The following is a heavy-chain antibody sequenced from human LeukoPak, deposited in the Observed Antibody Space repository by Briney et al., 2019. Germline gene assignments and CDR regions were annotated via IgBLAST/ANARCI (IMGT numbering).Heavy chain of an antibody. D-gene: IGHD7-27*01. Sequence: SETLSLTCTVSDGSISSYSWNWIRQPPGKGLEWIGYINYSGTTNYNPSLKSRVTISVDTSTNQFSLKMSSVTAADTAVYYCATSNWGRWGFDYWGQGTLVTVSS. CDR3: ATSNWGRWGFDY. CDR2: INYSGTT. CDR1: DGSISSYS. V-gene: IGHV4-59*01. J-gene: IGHJ4*02.